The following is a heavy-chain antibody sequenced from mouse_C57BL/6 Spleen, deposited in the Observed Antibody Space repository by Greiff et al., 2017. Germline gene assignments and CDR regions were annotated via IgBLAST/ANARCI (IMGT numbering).Heavy chain of an antibody. J-gene: IGHJ4*01. CDR1: GYTFTSYW. Sequence: QVHVKQPGAELVKPGASVKMSCKASGYTFTSYWLTWVKQRPGQGLEWIGDIYPGSGSTNYNEKFKSKATLTVDTSSSTAYMQLSSLTSEDSAVYYCARLDGAMDYWGQGTSVTVSS. CDR2: IYPGSGST. CDR3: ARLDGAMDY. V-gene: IGHV1-55*01.